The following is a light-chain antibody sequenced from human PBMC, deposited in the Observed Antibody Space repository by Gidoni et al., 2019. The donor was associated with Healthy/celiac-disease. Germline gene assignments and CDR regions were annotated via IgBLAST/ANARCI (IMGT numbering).Light chain of an antibody. CDR3: QSYDSSNRWV. V-gene: IGLV6-57*02. CDR2: EDN. Sequence: NFMLTQPHSVSESPGKTVTISCTGSSGSIASNYVQWYQQRPGSAPTTVIYEDNQRPSGVPDRFSGSIDSSSNSASLTISGLKTEDEADYYCQSYDSSNRWVFGGGTKPTVL. J-gene: IGLJ3*02. CDR1: SGSIASNY.